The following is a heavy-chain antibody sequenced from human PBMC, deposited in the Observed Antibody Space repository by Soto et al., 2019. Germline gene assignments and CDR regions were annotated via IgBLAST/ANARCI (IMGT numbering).Heavy chain of an antibody. D-gene: IGHD3-9*01. CDR3: ARAKNFDWPPHYWFEP. Sequence: SQTHPLSNTVPGGNISNLDYRWIFIRQPPGKGLEWIGYIYYSGSTYYNPSLKSRVTISVDTSKNQFSLKLSSVTAADTAVYYCARAKNFDWPPHYWFEPWGQGTLVTGTS. J-gene: IGHJ5*02. CDR1: GGNISNLDYR. V-gene: IGHV4-30-4*01. CDR2: IYYSGST.